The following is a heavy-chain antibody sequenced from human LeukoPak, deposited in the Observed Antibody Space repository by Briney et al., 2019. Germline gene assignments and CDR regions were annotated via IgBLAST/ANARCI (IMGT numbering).Heavy chain of an antibody. D-gene: IGHD6-19*01. Sequence: GASVKVSCKASGYTFTGYYMHWVRQAPGQGLEWMGRINPNSGGTNYAQKFQGRVTMTRDTSISTAYMELSRLRSDDTAVYYCARMYGSGWYDDYWGQGTLVTVSS. V-gene: IGHV1-2*06. CDR2: INPNSGGT. CDR1: GYTFTGYY. J-gene: IGHJ4*02. CDR3: ARMYGSGWYDDY.